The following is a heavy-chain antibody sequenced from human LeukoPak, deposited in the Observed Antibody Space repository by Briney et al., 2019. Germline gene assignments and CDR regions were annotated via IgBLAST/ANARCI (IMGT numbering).Heavy chain of an antibody. D-gene: IGHD7-27*01. CDR2: IYHSGST. V-gene: IGHV4-4*02. J-gene: IGHJ4*02. CDR3: ARRTLTGESDY. Sequence: SETLSLTCAVSGGSISSGNWWSWVRQPPGKGLEWIGEIYHSGSTNYNPSLKSRVTISVDKSKNQFSLRLGSVTAADTAVYYCARRTLTGESDYWGQGTLVTVSS. CDR1: GGSISSGNW.